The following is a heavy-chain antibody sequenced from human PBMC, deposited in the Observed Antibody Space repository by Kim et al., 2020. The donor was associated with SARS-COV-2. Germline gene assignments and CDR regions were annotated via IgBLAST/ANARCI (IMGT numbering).Heavy chain of an antibody. CDR3: AGDSTVPTKTYYYYYGMDV. V-gene: IGHV3-11*05. D-gene: IGHD4-17*01. J-gene: IGHJ6*02. Sequence: GRFTIPRDNAKNSLYLQMNSLRAEDTAVYYCAGDSTVPTKTYYYYYGMDVWGQGTTVTVSS.